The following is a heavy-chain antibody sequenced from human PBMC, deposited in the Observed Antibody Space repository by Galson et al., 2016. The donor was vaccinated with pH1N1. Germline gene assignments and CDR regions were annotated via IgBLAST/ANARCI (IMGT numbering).Heavy chain of an antibody. CDR1: GFTFMSYE. CDR2: VGSAGDK. CDR3: VRGRYCSGGSCYSPTAEYFQH. J-gene: IGHJ1*01. Sequence: SLRLSCAASGFTFMSYEMNWVRQAPGKGLEWVSAVGSAGDKHYVDSVKGRFTVSRDNAKNTVFLEMSSLSAEDTGAYYCVRGRYCSGGSCYSPTAEYFQHWGRGTLLTVSS. D-gene: IGHD2-15*01. V-gene: IGHV3-13*01.